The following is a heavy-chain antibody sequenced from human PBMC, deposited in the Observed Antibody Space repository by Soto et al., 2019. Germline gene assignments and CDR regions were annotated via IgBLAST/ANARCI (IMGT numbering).Heavy chain of an antibody. CDR2: INHSGST. J-gene: IGHJ4*02. D-gene: IGHD4-17*01. Sequence: SETLSLTCAVYGGSFSGYYWSWIRQPPGKGLEWIGEINHSGSTNYNPSLKSRVTISVDTSKNQFSLKLSSVTAADTAVYYCARGGNLRRQDYWGQGTLVTVSS. CDR1: GGSFSGYY. V-gene: IGHV4-34*01. CDR3: ARGGNLRRQDY.